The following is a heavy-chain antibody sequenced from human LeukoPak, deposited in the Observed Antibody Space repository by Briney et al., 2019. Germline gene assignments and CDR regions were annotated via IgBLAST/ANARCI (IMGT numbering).Heavy chain of an antibody. J-gene: IGHJ6*02. CDR1: GYTFTSYA. CDR3: ARYPRGYCSSTSCYTFIAYGMDV. CDR2: INTNTGNP. Sequence: ASVKVSCKASGYTFTSYAMNWVRQAPGQGLEWMGWINTNTGNPTYAQGFTGRFVFSLDTSVSTAYLQISSLKAEDTAVYYCARYPRGYCSSTSCYTFIAYGMDVWGQGTRSPSP. D-gene: IGHD2-2*02. V-gene: IGHV7-4-1*02.